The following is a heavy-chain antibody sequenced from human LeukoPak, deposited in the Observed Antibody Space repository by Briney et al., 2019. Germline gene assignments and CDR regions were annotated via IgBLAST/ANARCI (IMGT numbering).Heavy chain of an antibody. V-gene: IGHV4-34*01. Sequence: SETLSLTCAVYGGSFSGYYWSWIRQPPGKGLEWIGEINHSGSTNYNPSLKSRVTISVDTSKNQFSLKLSSVTAADTAVYYCAVGTAMVHWYFDLWGRGTLVTVSS. CDR3: AVGTAMVHWYFDL. D-gene: IGHD5-18*01. CDR1: GGSFSGYY. J-gene: IGHJ2*01. CDR2: INHSGST.